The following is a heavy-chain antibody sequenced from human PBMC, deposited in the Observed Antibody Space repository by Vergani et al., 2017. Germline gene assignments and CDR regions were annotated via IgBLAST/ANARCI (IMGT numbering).Heavy chain of an antibody. CDR3: AKGQYYDFWSGYHYYFDY. J-gene: IGHJ4*02. V-gene: IGHV3-23*04. D-gene: IGHD3-3*01. Sequence: VQLVESGGGVVQPGRSLRLSCAASGFTFSSYAMSWVRQAPGKGLEWVSAISGSGGSTYYADSVKGRFTISRDNSKNTLYLQMNSLRAEDTAVYYCAKGQYYDFWSGYHYYFDYWGQGTLVTVSS. CDR2: ISGSGGST. CDR1: GFTFSSYA.